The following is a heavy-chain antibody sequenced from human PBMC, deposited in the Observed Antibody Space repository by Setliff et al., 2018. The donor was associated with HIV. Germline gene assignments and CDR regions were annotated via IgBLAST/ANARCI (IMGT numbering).Heavy chain of an antibody. CDR3: TRKKTGQFGAFNM. D-gene: IGHD7-27*01. CDR1: GDSFSGSY. V-gene: IGHV4-34*01. J-gene: IGHJ3*02. Sequence: SETLSLTCAVYGDSFSGSYWSWIRQSPGTGLEWIGEVNHNGGTNYNPSLTSRVVVSVDRSKNQFSLKLISVTAADTSVYYCTRKKTGQFGAFNMWGRGTLVTVSS. CDR2: VNHNGGT.